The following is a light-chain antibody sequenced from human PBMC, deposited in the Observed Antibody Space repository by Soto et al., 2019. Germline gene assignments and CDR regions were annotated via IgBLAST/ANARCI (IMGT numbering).Light chain of an antibody. J-gene: IGKJ3*01. CDR1: QSISSW. V-gene: IGKV1-5*03. Sequence: DIQMTQSPSTLSASVGDRVTIPCRASQSISSWLAWYQQKPGKAPKLLIYKASSLESGVPSRCSGSGSGTEFTLTISSLQPDDFATDYCQQYNSYSFTFGPGTKVDIK. CDR3: QQYNSYSFT. CDR2: KAS.